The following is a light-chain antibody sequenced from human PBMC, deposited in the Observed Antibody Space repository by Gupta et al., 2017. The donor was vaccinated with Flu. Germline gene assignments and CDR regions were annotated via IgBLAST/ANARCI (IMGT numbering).Light chain of an antibody. Sequence: EIVMTQSPVTLSVSPGESATLSCRASQCVNSNLAWYQQKPGQAPRLLIYGASTGATGLPARFSGSGSGPEFTLTISSLQSEDFAVYYCQQKNDWPITFGGGTKVEI. CDR2: GAS. J-gene: IGKJ4*01. V-gene: IGKV3-15*01. CDR3: QQKNDWPIT. CDR1: QCVNSN.